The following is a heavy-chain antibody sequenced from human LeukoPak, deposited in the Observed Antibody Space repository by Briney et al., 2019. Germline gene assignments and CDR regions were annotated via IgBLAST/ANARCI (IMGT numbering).Heavy chain of an antibody. CDR1: GFTFSSSA. D-gene: IGHD3/OR15-3a*01. CDR2: IDGSGKST. J-gene: IGHJ4*02. CDR3: AKVATWTYFDS. V-gene: IGHV3-23*01. Sequence: PGGSLRLSCAASGFTFSSSAMSWVRQAPGKGLGWVSAIDGSGKSTYYADSVKGRFTISRDNPKNTLYLQLTSLRVEDTAVYYCAKVATWTYFDSWGQGTLVTVSS.